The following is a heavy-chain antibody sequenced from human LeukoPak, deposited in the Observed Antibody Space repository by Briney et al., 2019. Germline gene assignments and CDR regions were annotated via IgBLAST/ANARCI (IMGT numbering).Heavy chain of an antibody. V-gene: IGHV3-53*01. CDR2: TYTAGAT. J-gene: IGHJ4*02. D-gene: IGHD3-10*01. CDR3: ARGLYDYDSGSYYSDY. CDR1: GFTVSSSC. Sequence: GGSLRLSCAASGFTVSSSCINWVRQAPGKGLEWVSITYTAGATYYADSVKGRFTISRDNLKNTLYLQMNSLRAEDTAVYYCARGLYDYDSGSYYSDYWGQGTLVTVSS.